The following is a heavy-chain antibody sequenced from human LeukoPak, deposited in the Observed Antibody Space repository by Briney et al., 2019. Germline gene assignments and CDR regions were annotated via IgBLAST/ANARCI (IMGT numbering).Heavy chain of an antibody. CDR1: GFTFDDYT. Sequence: GGSLRLSCAASGFTFDDYTMHWVRHAPGKGLEWVSLISWDGGSTYYADSVKGRFTISRDNSKNSLYLQMNSLRTEDTALYYCAKGVGSSWYNVFDYWGQGTLVTVPS. V-gene: IGHV3-43*01. CDR3: AKGVGSSWYNVFDY. J-gene: IGHJ4*02. D-gene: IGHD6-13*01. CDR2: ISWDGGST.